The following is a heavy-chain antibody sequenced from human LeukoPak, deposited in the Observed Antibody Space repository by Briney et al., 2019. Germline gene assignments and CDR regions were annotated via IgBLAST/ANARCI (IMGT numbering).Heavy chain of an antibody. CDR3: TRYYSDGSGYYYLFNY. CDR2: IRSKTNSYAT. CDR1: GFTFSGSA. V-gene: IGHV3-73*01. J-gene: IGHJ4*02. Sequence: GGSLRLSCAASGFTFSGSAMHWVRQASGQGLEWVGRIRSKTNSYATAYAASVKGRFTIYRDDSKNTAYLQMNSLKTEDTAVYYCTRYYSDGSGYYYLFNYWGQGTLVTVSS. D-gene: IGHD3-22*01.